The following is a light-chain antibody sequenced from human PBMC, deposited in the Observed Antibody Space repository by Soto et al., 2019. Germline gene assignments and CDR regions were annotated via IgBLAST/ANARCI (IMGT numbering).Light chain of an antibody. CDR2: GTS. CDR3: QLYGSPYT. CDR1: QSVSASY. J-gene: IGKJ2*01. Sequence: EIVLTQSPGTLSLSPGERATLSCRASQSVSASYLAWYQQKPDQAPRLLIYGTSSRATGIPDRFSGSGSATDFTLTIDGLETEDLAVYFCQLYGSPYTFGQWTKLGIK. V-gene: IGKV3-20*01.